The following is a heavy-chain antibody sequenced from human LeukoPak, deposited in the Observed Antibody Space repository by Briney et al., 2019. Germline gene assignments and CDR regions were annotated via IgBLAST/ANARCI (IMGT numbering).Heavy chain of an antibody. CDR1: AFTFSSFG. D-gene: IGHD3-16*01. CDR3: ARESPTSHNAFDI. J-gene: IGHJ3*02. V-gene: IGHV3-48*02. CDR2: ISSIGTTI. Sequence: GGPLRLSCAASAFTFSSFGMNWVRQAPGKGLEWISYISSIGTTIYYADSVKGRFTISRDDAKNSLYLQMNSLRDEDTAVYYCARESPTSHNAFDIWGQGTMVTVSS.